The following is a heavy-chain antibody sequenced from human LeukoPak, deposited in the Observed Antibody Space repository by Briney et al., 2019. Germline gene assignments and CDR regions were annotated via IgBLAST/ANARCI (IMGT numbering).Heavy chain of an antibody. J-gene: IGHJ4*02. CDR1: GDSVSSNSVA. CDR2: TYYRSKWYN. CDR3: PRDAGWRFDY. Sequence: SQTLSLTCSISGDSVSSNSVALNWIRQSPSRGLEWLGSTYYRSKWYNDYAISIKGRISINPDTSKNQFSLQLNSVTPDDTAVYYCPRDAGWRFDYWGQGTLITVSS. D-gene: IGHD6-19*01. V-gene: IGHV6-1*01.